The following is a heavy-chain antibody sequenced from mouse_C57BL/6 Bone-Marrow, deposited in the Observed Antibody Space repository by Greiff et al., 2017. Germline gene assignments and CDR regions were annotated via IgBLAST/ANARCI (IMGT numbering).Heavy chain of an antibody. V-gene: IGHV5-6*01. CDR2: ISSGGSYT. Sequence: EVQLQESGGDLVKPGGSLKLSCAASGFTFSSYGMSWVRQTPDKRLEWVATISSGGSYTYYPDSVKGRFTISRDNAKNTLYLQMSSLKSEDTAMYYCASLSMGAYWGQGTLVTVSA. D-gene: IGHD2-10*02. CDR1: GFTFSSYG. J-gene: IGHJ3*01. CDR3: ASLSMGAY.